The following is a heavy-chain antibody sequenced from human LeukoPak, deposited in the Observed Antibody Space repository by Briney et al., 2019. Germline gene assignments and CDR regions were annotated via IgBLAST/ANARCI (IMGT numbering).Heavy chain of an antibody. J-gene: IGHJ3*02. Sequence: GGSLRLSCAASGFTLSSYSMNWVRQAPGKGLEWVSSISSSSSYIYYADSVKGRFTISRDNAKNSLYLQMNSLRAEDTAVYYCARVGSSFCELLGTFDAFDIWGQGTLVTVSS. D-gene: IGHD1-26*01. CDR1: GFTLSSYS. CDR2: ISSSSSYI. CDR3: ARVGSSFCELLGTFDAFDI. V-gene: IGHV3-21*01.